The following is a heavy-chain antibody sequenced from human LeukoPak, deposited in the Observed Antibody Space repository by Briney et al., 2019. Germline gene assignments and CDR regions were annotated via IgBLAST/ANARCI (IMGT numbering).Heavy chain of an antibody. CDR2: IKQDGSAK. V-gene: IGHV3-7*01. J-gene: IGHJ4*02. CDR1: GFTFNRYW. CDR3: AREYYYDSSGYGGY. Sequence: GGPLRLSCAASGFTFNRYWMSWVRQAPGKELQWVANIKQDGSAKYYVDSVKGRFTISRDNAKNSLYLQMNSLRAEDTAVYYCAREYYYDSSGYGGYWGQGTLVTVSS. D-gene: IGHD3-22*01.